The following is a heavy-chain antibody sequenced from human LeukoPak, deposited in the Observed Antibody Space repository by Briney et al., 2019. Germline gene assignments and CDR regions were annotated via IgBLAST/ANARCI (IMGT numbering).Heavy chain of an antibody. V-gene: IGHV3-9*01. CDR1: GFTFDDYA. Sequence: GGSLRLSCAASGFTFDDYAMHWVRQAPGKGLEWVSGISWNSGSIGYADSVKGRFTIPRDNAKNSLYLQMNSLRAEDTALYYCARELRGTVAGAQFDYWGQGTLVTVSS. CDR3: ARELRGTVAGAQFDY. CDR2: ISWNSGSI. D-gene: IGHD6-19*01. J-gene: IGHJ4*02.